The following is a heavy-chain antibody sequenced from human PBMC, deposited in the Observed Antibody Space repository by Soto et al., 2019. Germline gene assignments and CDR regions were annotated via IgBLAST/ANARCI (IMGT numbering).Heavy chain of an antibody. CDR1: GGSIISYY. J-gene: IGHJ4*02. CDR2: IYYSGST. D-gene: IGHD4-17*01. Sequence: SESLSLTCTLSGGSIISYYWSWIRQPPGKGLEWIGYIYYSGSTNYNPSLKSRVTISVDTSKNQFSLKLSSVTAADTAVYYCARRYGPGFDYWGQGTLVTVS. V-gene: IGHV4-59*08. CDR3: ARRYGPGFDY.